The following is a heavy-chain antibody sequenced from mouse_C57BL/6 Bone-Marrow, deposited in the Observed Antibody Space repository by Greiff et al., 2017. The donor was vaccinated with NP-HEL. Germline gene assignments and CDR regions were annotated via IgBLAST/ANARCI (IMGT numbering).Heavy chain of an antibody. CDR1: GFTFSDFY. CDR3: ARDTSKLSYWYIDV. J-gene: IGHJ1*03. V-gene: IGHV7-1*01. D-gene: IGHD1-3*01. CDR2: SRNKANDYTT. Sequence: EVMLVESGGGLVQSGRSLRLSCATSGFTFSDFYMEWVRQAPGKGLEWIAASRNKANDYTTEYSASVKGRFIVSRNTSQSILYLQMDALRAEYTAIYYCARDTSKLSYWYIDVWGTGTTVTVSS.